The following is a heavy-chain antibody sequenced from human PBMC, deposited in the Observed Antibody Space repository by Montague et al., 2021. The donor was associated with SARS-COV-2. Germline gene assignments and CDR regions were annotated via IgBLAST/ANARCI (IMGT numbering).Heavy chain of an antibody. D-gene: IGHD1-26*01. J-gene: IGHJ4*02. V-gene: IGHV4-4*02. CDR2: IYHSGST. Sequence: SETLSLTCTVSGGSITSANRWSWVRQPPGRGLQWIGQIYHSGSTNYNLSLKSRVTISVDKSKNQFSLKLSSVTVADTAVYYCATLGAVGDYWGQGILVTVSS. CDR3: ATLGAVGDY. CDR1: GGSITSANR.